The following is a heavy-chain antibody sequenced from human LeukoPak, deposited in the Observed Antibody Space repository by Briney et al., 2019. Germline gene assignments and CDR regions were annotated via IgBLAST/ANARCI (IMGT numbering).Heavy chain of an antibody. CDR2: ISGGGETI. V-gene: IGHV3-48*03. Sequence: GGSLRLSCEVSGFAFSGYEMNWVRKAPGKGLEWLSYISGGGETIYYTDSVRGRFTVSRDNAKNSLFLQMNSLRAEDSAVYYCAREQMFGEFDSWGQGTLVTVSS. CDR1: GFAFSGYE. D-gene: IGHD3-10*02. CDR3: AREQMFGEFDS. J-gene: IGHJ4*02.